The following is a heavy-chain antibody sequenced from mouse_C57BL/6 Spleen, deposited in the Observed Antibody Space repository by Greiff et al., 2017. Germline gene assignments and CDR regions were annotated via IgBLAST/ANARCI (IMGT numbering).Heavy chain of an antibody. V-gene: IGHV1-69*01. Sequence: QVQLQQPGAELVMPGASVKLSCKASGYTFTSYWMHWVKQRPGQGLEWIGEIDPSDSYTNYNQKFKGKSTLTVDKSSSTAYMQLSSLTSEDSAVYYCARYHGSSLPRYFDVWGTGTTVTVSS. CDR1: GYTFTSYW. J-gene: IGHJ1*03. CDR3: ARYHGSSLPRYFDV. D-gene: IGHD1-1*01. CDR2: IDPSDSYT.